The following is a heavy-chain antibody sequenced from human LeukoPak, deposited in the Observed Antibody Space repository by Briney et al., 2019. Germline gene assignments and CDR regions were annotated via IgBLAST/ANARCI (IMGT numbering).Heavy chain of an antibody. Sequence: GGSLRLSCAASGFSVSNNYMNWVRQASGKGLEWVSVMHSDGRTFYADSVKGRFTISRDKSKNMFYLQMDSLRAEDTAVYYCATGQEYSDYWGQGTLVTVSS. V-gene: IGHV3-53*01. CDR2: MHSDGRT. J-gene: IGHJ4*02. D-gene: IGHD2/OR15-2a*01. CDR1: GFSVSNNY. CDR3: ATGQEYSDY.